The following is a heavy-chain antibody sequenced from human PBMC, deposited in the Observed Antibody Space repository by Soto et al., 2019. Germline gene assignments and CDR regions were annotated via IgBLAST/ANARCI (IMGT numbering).Heavy chain of an antibody. J-gene: IGHJ6*02. V-gene: IGHV3-64D*06. Sequence: PGGSLRLSCSASGFTFSSYAMHWVRQAPGKGLEYVSAISSNGGSTYYADSVKGRFTISRDNSKNTLYLQMSSLRAEDTAVYYCVKGQRITIFGVVITPYYYYYGMDVWGQGTTVTVSS. CDR2: ISSNGGST. CDR1: GFTFSSYA. CDR3: VKGQRITIFGVVITPYYYYYGMDV. D-gene: IGHD3-3*01.